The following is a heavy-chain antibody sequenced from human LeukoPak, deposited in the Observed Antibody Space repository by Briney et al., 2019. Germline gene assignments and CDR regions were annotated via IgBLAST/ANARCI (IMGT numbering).Heavy chain of an antibody. V-gene: IGHV3-21*01. CDR1: GFTFSSYS. CDR2: ISSSSSYI. Sequence: GGSLRLSCAASGFTFSSYSMNWVRQAPGKGLEWVSTISSSSSYIYYADSVKGRFTISRDNSKNTLYLQMNSLRAEDTAVYYCARERDSSAFDIWGQGTMVTVSS. CDR3: ARERDSSAFDI. J-gene: IGHJ3*02. D-gene: IGHD2-15*01.